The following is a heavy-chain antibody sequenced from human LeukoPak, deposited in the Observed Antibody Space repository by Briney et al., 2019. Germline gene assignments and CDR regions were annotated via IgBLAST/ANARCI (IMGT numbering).Heavy chain of an antibody. CDR1: GGSISSGGYS. Sequence: SETLSLTCAVSGGSISSGGYSWSWIRQPPGKGLEWIGYIYHSGSTYYNPSLKSRVTISVDRSKNQFSLKLSSVTAADTAVYYCARRWVYDKRAFDAWGQGTMVTVSS. CDR3: ARRWVYDKRAFDA. CDR2: IYHSGST. J-gene: IGHJ3*01. D-gene: IGHD3-16*01. V-gene: IGHV4-30-2*01.